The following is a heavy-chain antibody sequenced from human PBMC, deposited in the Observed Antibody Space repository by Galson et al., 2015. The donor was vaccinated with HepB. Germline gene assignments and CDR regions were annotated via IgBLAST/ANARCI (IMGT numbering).Heavy chain of an antibody. CDR2: IIPILGIA. CDR3: ARDRGRTDYYDSSGYPFDY. J-gene: IGHJ4*02. V-gene: IGHV1-69*04. D-gene: IGHD3-22*01. Sequence: SVKVSCKASRDTFSSYTLNWVRQAPGQGLEWMGRIIPILGIANYAQKFQGRVTITADRSTNTAYMELSSLRSEDTAVYYCARDRGRTDYYDSSGYPFDYWGQGTVATVSS. CDR1: RDTFSSYT.